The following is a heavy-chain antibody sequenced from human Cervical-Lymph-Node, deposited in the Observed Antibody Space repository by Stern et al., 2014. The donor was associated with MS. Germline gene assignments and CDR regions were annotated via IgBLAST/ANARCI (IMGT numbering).Heavy chain of an antibody. D-gene: IGHD5-12*01. CDR1: GGTFSTYK. Sequence: VQLVESGSEATKPGSSVKVSCKVSGGTFSTYKIRWVRQAPGQGLEWIGAIIPIFGTADYAQKFQDRVTIIADESTSEVHMELISLRSEDTGVYYCARLGSGYDSSYLDFWGQGTLVTVSS. CDR2: IIPIFGTA. CDR3: ARLGSGYDSSYLDF. J-gene: IGHJ4*02. V-gene: IGHV1-69*01.